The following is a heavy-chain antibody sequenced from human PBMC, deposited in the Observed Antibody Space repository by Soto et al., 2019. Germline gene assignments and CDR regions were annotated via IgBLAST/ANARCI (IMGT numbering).Heavy chain of an antibody. CDR1: GFTFSSYS. J-gene: IGHJ5*02. V-gene: IGHV3-21*01. CDR3: ARALYYYDSSGYYGS. Sequence: EVQLVESGGGLVKPGGSLRLSCAASGFTFSSYSMNWVRQAPGKGLEWVSSISSSSSYIYYADSVKGRFTISRDNAKNSLYLQMNSLRAEETAVYYCARALYYYDSSGYYGSWGQGTLFTVSS. CDR2: ISSSSSYI. D-gene: IGHD3-22*01.